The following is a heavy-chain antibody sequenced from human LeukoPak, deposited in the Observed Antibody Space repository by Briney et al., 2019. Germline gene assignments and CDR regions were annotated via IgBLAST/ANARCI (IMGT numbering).Heavy chain of an antibody. V-gene: IGHV3-30*02. Sequence: GGSLRLSCAASGSTFSTDAMHWVRQAPGKGLEWVAFIRYDGSNKYYADSVKGRFTISRDNSKNTLYLQMNSLRAEDTAVYYCAKFVNGYYGSGSSNWFDPWGQGTLVTVSS. D-gene: IGHD3-10*01. CDR2: IRYDGSNK. J-gene: IGHJ5*02. CDR3: AKFVNGYYGSGSSNWFDP. CDR1: GSTFSTDA.